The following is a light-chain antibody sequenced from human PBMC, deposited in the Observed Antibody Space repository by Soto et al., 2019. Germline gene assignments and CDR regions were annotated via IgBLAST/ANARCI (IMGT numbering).Light chain of an antibody. J-gene: IGLJ3*02. CDR3: FSYAGSRTWV. CDR1: SSDFGSYNL. CDR2: EAT. V-gene: IGLV2-23*01. Sequence: QSVLTQPASASGSPGQSITISCTGSSSDFGSYNLVSWYQQHPGKVPKLIIYEATKRPSGISNRFSGSKSGYMASLTISGLQAEDGADYYCFSYAGSRTWVFGGGTKVTVL.